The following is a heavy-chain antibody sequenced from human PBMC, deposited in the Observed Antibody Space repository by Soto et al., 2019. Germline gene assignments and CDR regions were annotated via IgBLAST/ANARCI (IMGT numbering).Heavy chain of an antibody. CDR3: ARGHFEGYYCDY. Sequence: QVQLQESGPGLVKPSETLSLTYTVSGGSINNHYWNWIRQPPGKGLEWIGYVYDSGSTNYNPSLKSRVTISVDTSKNQFSLRLRSVTAADTATYYCARGHFEGYYCDYWGQGALVTVSS. D-gene: IGHD3-3*02. V-gene: IGHV4-59*11. CDR2: VYDSGST. J-gene: IGHJ4*02. CDR1: GGSINNHY.